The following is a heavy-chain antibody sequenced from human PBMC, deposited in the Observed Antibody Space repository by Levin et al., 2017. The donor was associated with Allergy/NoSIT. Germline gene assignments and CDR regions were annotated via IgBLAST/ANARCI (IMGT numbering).Heavy chain of an antibody. V-gene: IGHV3-21*01. CDR3: ARDTSSSNHDY. D-gene: IGHD1-1*01. J-gene: IGHJ4*02. Sequence: KAGGSLRLSCAASGFTFSSYSMNWVRQAPGKGLEWVSSISSSSSYIYYADSVKGRVTISRDNAKNSLYLQMNSLRAEDTAVYYCARDTSSSNHDYWGKGTLVTVSS. CDR1: GFTFSSYS. CDR2: ISSSSSYI.